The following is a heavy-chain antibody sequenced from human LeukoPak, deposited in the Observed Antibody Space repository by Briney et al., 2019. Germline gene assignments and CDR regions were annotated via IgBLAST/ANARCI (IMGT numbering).Heavy chain of an antibody. J-gene: IGHJ1*01. D-gene: IGHD6-13*01. CDR1: GGAISSYY. Sequence: PSETLSLTCTVSGGAISSYYWSWIRQPPGKGLEWIGYIHDSGSTNYNPSLKSRVTISVDTSKNQFSLKLTSVTAADTAVYYCARSRSTSWWFAFDIWGQGTLVTVSS. CDR2: IHDSGST. CDR3: ARSRSTSWWFAFDI. V-gene: IGHV4-59*01.